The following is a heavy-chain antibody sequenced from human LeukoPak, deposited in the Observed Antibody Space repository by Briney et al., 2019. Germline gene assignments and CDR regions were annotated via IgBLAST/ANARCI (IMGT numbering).Heavy chain of an antibody. J-gene: IGHJ4*02. CDR1: GFTFSNAW. Sequence: GGSLRLSCAASGFTFSNAWMSWVRQAPGKGLEWVSSISSSSSYIYYADSVKGRFTISRDNAKNTLYLQMNSLRAEDTAVYYCTRDLMDYDCGDKGGNYWGQGTLVTVSS. D-gene: IGHD4-23*01. CDR2: ISSSSSYI. V-gene: IGHV3-21*01. CDR3: TRDLMDYDCGDKGGNY.